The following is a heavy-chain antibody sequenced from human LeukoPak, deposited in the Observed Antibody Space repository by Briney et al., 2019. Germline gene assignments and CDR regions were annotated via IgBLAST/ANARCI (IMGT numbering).Heavy chain of an antibody. D-gene: IGHD1-26*01. J-gene: IGHJ4*02. CDR1: EYTFTGYY. CDR2: INPNSGAT. Sequence: ASVKVSCKASEYTFTGYYMHWVRQAPGQGLEWTGRINPNSGATNYAQKFQGRVTMTTDTSISTAYMEVSRLRSDDTAVYYCARDLSGELPFDYWGQGTLVTVSS. CDR3: ARDLSGELPFDY. V-gene: IGHV1-2*06.